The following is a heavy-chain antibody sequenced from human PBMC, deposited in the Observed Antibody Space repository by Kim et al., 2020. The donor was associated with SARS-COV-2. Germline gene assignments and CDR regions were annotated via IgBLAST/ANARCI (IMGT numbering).Heavy chain of an antibody. V-gene: IGHV4-59*01. CDR2: IYYSGST. Sequence: SETLSLTCTVSSGSIINYYWSWIRQPPGKGLEWIGYIYYSGSTNYNPSLKSRVTISVDTSKNQFSLKLNSVTAADTAVYYCARMGGSWRFVSDFGIWG. CDR1: SGSIINYY. J-gene: IGHJ3*02. D-gene: IGHD1-26*01. CDR3: ARMGGSWRFVSDFGI.